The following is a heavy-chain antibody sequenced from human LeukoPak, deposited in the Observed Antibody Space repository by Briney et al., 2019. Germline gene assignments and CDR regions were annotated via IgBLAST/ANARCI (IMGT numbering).Heavy chain of an antibody. D-gene: IGHD1-26*01. CDR1: GGTFSSYA. CDR3: ARSNSGSYYGWFDP. CDR2: IIPILGIA. V-gene: IGHV1-69*04. J-gene: IGHJ5*02. Sequence: ASVKVSCKASGGTFSSYAISWVRQAPGQGLEWMGRIIPILGIANYAQKFQGRVTITADKSTSTAYMELSSLRAEDTAVYYCARSNSGSYYGWFDPWGRGTLVTVSS.